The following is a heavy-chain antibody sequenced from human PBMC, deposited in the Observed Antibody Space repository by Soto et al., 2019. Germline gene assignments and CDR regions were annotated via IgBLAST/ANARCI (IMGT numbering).Heavy chain of an antibody. D-gene: IGHD2-2*01. CDR1: GGSISSYY. CDR3: ARYIVEPAAMGYYYYGMDV. CDR2: IYYSGST. J-gene: IGHJ6*02. Sequence: QVQLQESGPGLVKPSETLSLTCTVSGGSISSYYWSWIRQPPGKGLEWIGYIYYSGSTNYNPYLKSRVTISVDTSKNQFSLKLSSVTAADTAVYYCARYIVEPAAMGYYYYGMDVWGQGTTVTVSS. V-gene: IGHV4-59*01.